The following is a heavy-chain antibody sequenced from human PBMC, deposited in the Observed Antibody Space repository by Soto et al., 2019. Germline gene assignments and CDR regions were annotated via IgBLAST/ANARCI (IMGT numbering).Heavy chain of an antibody. CDR3: AKEDLWFGGTNWFDP. J-gene: IGHJ5*02. CDR1: GFTFSTYA. D-gene: IGHD3-10*01. CDR2: ISGSGDKT. V-gene: IGHV3-23*01. Sequence: PGGSLRLSCAASGFTFSTYAMSWVRQAPGKGLEWVSGISGSGDKTYYAEFVKGRFTISRDNSKNTLYLQMNRLRADDTAVYYCAKEDLWFGGTNWFDPWGQGTLVTVSS.